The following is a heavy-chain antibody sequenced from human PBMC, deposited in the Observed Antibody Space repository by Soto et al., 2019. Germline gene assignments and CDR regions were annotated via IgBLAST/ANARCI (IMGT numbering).Heavy chain of an antibody. J-gene: IGHJ4*02. CDR1: GGTFSSYA. Sequence: QVQLVQSGAEVKKPGSSVKVSCKASGGTFSSYAISWVRQAPGQGLEWMGGIIPIFGTANYAQKFQGRVTITADEFTSTAYMERSSLRSEDTAVYYCARDGYYYDSSGYYYYFDYWGQGTLVTVSS. D-gene: IGHD3-22*01. CDR2: IIPIFGTA. V-gene: IGHV1-69*12. CDR3: ARDGYYYDSSGYYYYFDY.